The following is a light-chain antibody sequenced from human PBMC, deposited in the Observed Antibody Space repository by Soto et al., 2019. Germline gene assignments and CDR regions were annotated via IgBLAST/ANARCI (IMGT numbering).Light chain of an antibody. V-gene: IGKV2-28*01. J-gene: IGKJ1*01. CDR3: MQAIQSPWT. CDR2: LGS. CDR1: QSLMDSNGYNY. Sequence: DIVMIQSPLSLPVTPGEPASISCRSSQSLMDSNGYNYLDWYLQKPGQSPQLLIYLGSNRASGVPERFSGSGLGTDFTLRIRRVEAEDVGVYYCMQAIQSPWTFGQGTKVEIK.